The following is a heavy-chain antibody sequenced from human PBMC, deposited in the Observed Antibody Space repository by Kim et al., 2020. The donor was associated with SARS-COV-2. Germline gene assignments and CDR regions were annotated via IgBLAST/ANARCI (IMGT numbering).Heavy chain of an antibody. CDR2: INPNSGGT. CDR1: RYTFTDYY. V-gene: IGHV1-2*06. D-gene: IGHD5-18*01. CDR3: ARELVRVSYGLDV. J-gene: IGHJ6*02. Sequence: ASVKVSCKASRYTFTDYYIHWVRQAPGQGLEWMGRINPNSGGTNYAQKFQGRVTMTTDTSISTAYMELSRLRSDDTAVYFCARELVRVSYGLDVWGQGTTVTVSS.